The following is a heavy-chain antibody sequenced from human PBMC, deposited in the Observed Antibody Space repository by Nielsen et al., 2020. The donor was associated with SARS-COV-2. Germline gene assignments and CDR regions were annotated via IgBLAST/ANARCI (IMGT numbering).Heavy chain of an antibody. V-gene: IGHV3-74*01. D-gene: IGHD5-24*01. CDR2: INRDGSVT. Sequence: GGSLRLSCAASGFSFDDDGMSWVRQGPGKGLVWVSRINRDGSVTNYADSVKGRFTISRDNGGNTLYLQVNSLRAEDTAVYYCVREGDGYHSYYYGLDVWGRGTTVTVSS. J-gene: IGHJ6*02. CDR3: VREGDGYHSYYYGLDV. CDR1: GFSFDDDG.